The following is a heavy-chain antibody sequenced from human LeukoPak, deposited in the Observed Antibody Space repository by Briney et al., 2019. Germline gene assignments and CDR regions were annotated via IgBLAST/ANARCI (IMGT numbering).Heavy chain of an antibody. Sequence: PSETLSLTCTVSGGSISTYYWSCIRQPAGKGLEWIGHINPSGNTNYNPSLKSRVSMSIDTSKNQFSLNLNSVTAADTAVYYCARGGAQWLVEDSFDVWGQGTMVTVSS. J-gene: IGHJ3*01. CDR2: INPSGNT. D-gene: IGHD6-19*01. CDR1: GGSISTYY. V-gene: IGHV4-4*07. CDR3: ARGGAQWLVEDSFDV.